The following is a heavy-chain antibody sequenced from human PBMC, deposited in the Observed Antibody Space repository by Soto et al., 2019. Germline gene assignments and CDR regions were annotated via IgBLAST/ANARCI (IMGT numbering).Heavy chain of an antibody. CDR3: ARIAAAGISYYYYYGMDV. J-gene: IGHJ6*02. CDR2: IYPGDSDT. V-gene: IGHV5-51*01. Sequence: PGESLKISCKGSGYSFTSYWIGWVRQMPGKGLEWMGIIYPGDSDTRYSPSFQGQVTISADKSISTAYLQWSSLKASDTAMYYCARIAAAGISYYYYYGMDVWGQGTTVTVSS. CDR1: GYSFTSYW. D-gene: IGHD6-13*01.